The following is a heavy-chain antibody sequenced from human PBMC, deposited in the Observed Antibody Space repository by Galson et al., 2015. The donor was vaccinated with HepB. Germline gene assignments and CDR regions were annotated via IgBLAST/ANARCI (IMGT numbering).Heavy chain of an antibody. Sequence: TLSLTCTVSGGSISSGDYYWSWIRQPPGKGLEWIGYIYYSGSTYYNPSLKSRVTISVDTSKNQFSLKLSSVTAADTAVYYCAKGGYGDYGAVGYYFDYWGQGTLVTVSS. CDR3: AKGGYGDYGAVGYYFDY. D-gene: IGHD4-17*01. CDR1: GGSISSGDYY. J-gene: IGHJ4*02. CDR2: IYYSGST. V-gene: IGHV4-30-4*01.